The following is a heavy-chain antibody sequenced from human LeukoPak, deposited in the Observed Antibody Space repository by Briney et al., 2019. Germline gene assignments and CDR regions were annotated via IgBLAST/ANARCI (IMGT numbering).Heavy chain of an antibody. J-gene: IGHJ4*02. D-gene: IGHD3-22*01. Sequence: PGGSLRLSCAASGFTFSSYSMNWVRQAPGKGLEWVSSISSSSSYIYYADSVKGRFTISRDNAKNSLYLQMSSLRAEDTAVYYCARDPSGDYYDSSGPPDYWGQGTLVTVSS. CDR3: ARDPSGDYYDSSGPPDY. CDR2: ISSSSSYI. V-gene: IGHV3-21*01. CDR1: GFTFSSYS.